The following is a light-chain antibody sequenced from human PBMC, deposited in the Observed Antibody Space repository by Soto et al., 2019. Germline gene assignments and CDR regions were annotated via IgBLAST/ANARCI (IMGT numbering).Light chain of an antibody. CDR1: SSNIGTNY. J-gene: IGLJ2*01. CDR3: AAWDDSRSELV. Sequence: QSVLTQPPSASGTPGQTVTISCTGSSSNIGTNYVCCYQQLSETDPQHLIYRNNQRPSAVPDRCSGSKSGSSAALAISGLLSDDEADYYCAAWDDSRSELVFGGGTQLTVL. V-gene: IGLV1-47*01. CDR2: RNN.